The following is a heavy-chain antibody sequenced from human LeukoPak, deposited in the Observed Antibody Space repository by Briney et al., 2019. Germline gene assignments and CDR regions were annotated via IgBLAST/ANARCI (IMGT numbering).Heavy chain of an antibody. CDR3: ARVQYCTNGVCRAGYYYGMDV. CDR1: GFTFGDYY. D-gene: IGHD2-8*01. V-gene: IGHV3-11*01. Sequence: GGSLRLSCAASGFTFGDYYMSWIRQAPGKGLEWVSYISSSGSTIYYADSVKGRFTISRDNAKNSLYLQMNSLRAEDTAVYYCARVQYCTNGVCRAGYYYGMDVWGQGTTVTVSS. CDR2: ISSSGSTI. J-gene: IGHJ6*02.